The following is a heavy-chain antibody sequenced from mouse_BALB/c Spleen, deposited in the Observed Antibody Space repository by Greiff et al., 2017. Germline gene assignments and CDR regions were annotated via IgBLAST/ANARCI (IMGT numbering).Heavy chain of an antibody. CDR3: ARRAHRYDGYFDV. CDR1: GFSLSTSGMG. V-gene: IGHV8-12*01. D-gene: IGHD2-14*01. J-gene: IGHJ1*01. CDR2: IYWDDDK. Sequence: LQQSGPGILQPSQTLSLTCSFSGFSLSTSGMGVSWIRQPSGKGLEWLAHIYWDDDKRYNPSLKSRLTISKDTSRNQVFLKITSVDTADTATYYCARRAHRYDGYFDVWGAGTTVTVSS.